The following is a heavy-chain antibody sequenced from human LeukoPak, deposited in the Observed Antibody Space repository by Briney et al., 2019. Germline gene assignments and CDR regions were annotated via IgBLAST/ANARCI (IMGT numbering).Heavy chain of an antibody. CDR3: ARHEPYYYDSSDYWGYYFDY. D-gene: IGHD3-22*01. CDR1: GGSISSSY. Sequence: PSETLSLTCTVSGGSISSSYWSWIRQPPGKGLEWIGYIYYSGSTNSNPSLKSRVTVSVDTSKNQFSLRLSSVTAADTAVYYCARHEPYYYDSSDYWGYYFDYWGQGTLVTVSS. J-gene: IGHJ4*02. V-gene: IGHV4-59*08. CDR2: IYYSGST.